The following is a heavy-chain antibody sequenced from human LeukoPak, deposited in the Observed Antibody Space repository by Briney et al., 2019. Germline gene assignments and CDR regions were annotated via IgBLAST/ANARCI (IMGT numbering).Heavy chain of an antibody. J-gene: IGHJ4*02. CDR3: AREGTLCSDY. CDR1: GGSISSSTYY. CDR2: IYHSGST. D-gene: IGHD2-15*01. V-gene: IGHV4-39*07. Sequence: SETLSLTCTVSGGSISSSTYYWGWIRQPPGKGLEWIGSIYHSGSTYYNPSLKSRVTISVDTSKNQFSLKLSSVTAADTAVYYCAREGTLCSDYWGQGTLVTVSS.